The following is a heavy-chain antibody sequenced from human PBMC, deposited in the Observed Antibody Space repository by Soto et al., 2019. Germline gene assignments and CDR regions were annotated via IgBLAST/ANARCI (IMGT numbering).Heavy chain of an antibody. J-gene: IGHJ6*02. CDR1: GFTFSSYW. V-gene: IGHV3-74*01. CDR3: AREKYDGYHYYTMDV. CDR2: LKSDGTST. Sequence: EVQLVESGGGLVQPGGSLRLSCAASGFTFSSYWMHWVRQAPGKGLVWISRLKSDGTSTTYADSVKGRFTISRDNAKNMLFLEMNSLRAEDTAVYYCAREKYDGYHYYTMDVWGQGTSVTVSS. D-gene: IGHD3-22*01.